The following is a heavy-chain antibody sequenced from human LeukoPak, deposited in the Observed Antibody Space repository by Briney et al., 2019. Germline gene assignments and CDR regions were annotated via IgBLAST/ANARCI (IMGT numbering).Heavy chain of an antibody. J-gene: IGHJ3*02. D-gene: IGHD5-24*01. V-gene: IGHV3-53*01. CDR3: ARDVGRDGYTDLLDAFDI. CDR1: GFTVSSNY. CDR2: IYSGGST. Sequence: GGSLRLSCAASGFTVSSNYMSWVRQAPGKGLEWVSVIYSGGSTYYADSVKGRFTISRDNSKSTLYLQMNSLRAEDTAVYYCARDVGRDGYTDLLDAFDIWGQGTMVTVSS.